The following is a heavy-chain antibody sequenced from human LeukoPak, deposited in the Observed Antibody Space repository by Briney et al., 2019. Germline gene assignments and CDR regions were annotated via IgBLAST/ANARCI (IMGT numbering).Heavy chain of an antibody. Sequence: PGGSLRLSCAASGFTFSDWYISWIRQAPGKGLEWISYIYSGGDTIYYADSVKGRFTISRDIPRTTLYLQMNSLRAEDTAVYYCAKESFYYDTTGYKAYYFDYWGQGTLVTVSS. D-gene: IGHD3-22*01. V-gene: IGHV3-11*01. CDR3: AKESFYYDTTGYKAYYFDY. CDR1: GFTFSDWY. CDR2: IYSGGDTI. J-gene: IGHJ4*02.